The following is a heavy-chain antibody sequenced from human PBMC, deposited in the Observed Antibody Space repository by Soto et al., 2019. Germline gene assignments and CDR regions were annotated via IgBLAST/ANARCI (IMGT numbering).Heavy chain of an antibody. CDR2: ISYDGSNK. V-gene: IGHV3-30*18. CDR3: AKVAYHDFWIRYVTHGMDV. CDR1: GFTLSSYG. J-gene: IGHJ6*02. Sequence: PGWSLRLSCAASGFTLSSYGMHWVLQGPGTGLEWVAVISYDGSNKYYADSVKGLFTMSRDNSNNTLYLQMNSLRAEDTAVYYCAKVAYHDFWIRYVTHGMDVWGQGTTVTVSS. D-gene: IGHD3-3*01.